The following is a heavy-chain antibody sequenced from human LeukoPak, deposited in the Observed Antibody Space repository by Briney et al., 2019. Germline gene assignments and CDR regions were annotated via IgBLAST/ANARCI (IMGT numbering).Heavy chain of an antibody. CDR2: TYYRSKWYN. J-gene: IGHJ4*02. D-gene: IGHD3-22*01. V-gene: IGHV6-1*01. Sequence: PSQTLSLTCAISGDSVSSNSAAWNWIRQSPSRGLEWQGRTYYRSKWYNDYAVSVRSRITINPDTSKNQFSLQLNSVTPEDTAVYYCARGISTDSSGYYFIGGFDYWGQGTLVTVSS. CDR3: ARGISTDSSGYYFIGGFDY. CDR1: GDSVSSNSAA.